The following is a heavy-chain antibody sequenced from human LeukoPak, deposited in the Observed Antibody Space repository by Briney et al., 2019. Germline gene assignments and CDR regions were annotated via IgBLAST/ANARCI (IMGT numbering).Heavy chain of an antibody. V-gene: IGHV3-66*01. CDR3: VREKGRGVISPYFDY. CDR2: IYSGGRT. J-gene: IGHJ4*02. CDR1: GFTFSSNF. D-gene: IGHD3-10*01. Sequence: GGSLRLSCAASGFTFSSNFMSWVRQAPGEGLERVSVIYSGGRTDYADSVKGRFTISRDNSRNMLYLQMNSLRPEDTAVYYCVREKGRGVISPYFDYWGQGTLVTVSS.